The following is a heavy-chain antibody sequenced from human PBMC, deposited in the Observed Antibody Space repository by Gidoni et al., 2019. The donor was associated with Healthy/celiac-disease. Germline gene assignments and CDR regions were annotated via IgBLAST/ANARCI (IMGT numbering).Heavy chain of an antibody. J-gene: IGHJ4*02. V-gene: IGHV3-30*18. CDR2: ISYDGSNK. CDR1: GFTFSSYG. Sequence: QVQLVESGGGVVQPGRSLRLSCAASGFTFSSYGMHWVRQAPGKGLGWVAVISYDGSNKYYADSVKGRFTISRDNSKNTLYLQMNSLRAEDTAVYYCAKDQMFRPYYYGSGRVPIDYWGQGTLVTVSS. CDR3: AKDQMFRPYYYGSGRVPIDY. D-gene: IGHD3-10*01.